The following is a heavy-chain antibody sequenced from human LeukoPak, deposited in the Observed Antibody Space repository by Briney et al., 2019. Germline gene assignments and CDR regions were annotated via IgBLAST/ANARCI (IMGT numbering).Heavy chain of an antibody. Sequence: GGSLRLSCAASGFTFSSYEMNWVRQAPGKGLEWVSYISSSSSYIYYGDSVKGRFTISRDNAKNSLYLQMNSLRAEDTAVYYCAREESEAFDIWGQGTMVTVSS. J-gene: IGHJ3*02. CDR3: AREESEAFDI. V-gene: IGHV3-21*05. CDR2: ISSSSSYI. CDR1: GFTFSSYE.